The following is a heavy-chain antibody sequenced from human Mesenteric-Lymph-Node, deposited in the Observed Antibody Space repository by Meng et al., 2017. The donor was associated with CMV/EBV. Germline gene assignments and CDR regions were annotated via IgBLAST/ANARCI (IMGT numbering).Heavy chain of an antibody. V-gene: IGHV4-39*02. J-gene: IGHJ5*02. Sequence: QRPLSESGPRRVKLSETLSLKGPVSWCSIRSSWHCWGWIRQPPGKGLEWIGSIFYSGSAHYNPALESRVTISIDKSKNEFFLNLGSVTAADTAMYFCARDTLTYSYGPGWIDPWGQGTLVTVS. CDR2: IFYSGSA. CDR1: WCSIRSSWHC. CDR3: ARDTLTYSYGPGWIDP. D-gene: IGHD3-10*01.